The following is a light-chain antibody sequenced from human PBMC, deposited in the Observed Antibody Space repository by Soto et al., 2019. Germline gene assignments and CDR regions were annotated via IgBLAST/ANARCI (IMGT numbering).Light chain of an antibody. J-gene: IGLJ2*01. V-gene: IGLV2-8*01. CDR1: SSDIGVYNY. CDR2: EVS. Sequence: QSVLTQPPSASGSPGQSVTISCTGTSSDIGVYNYVSWYQQHPGKAPKLMLYEVSKRPSGVPDRFSGSKSGNTASLTVSGLQAEDEADYYCSSWTSSTTQVLGGGTQLTVL. CDR3: SSWTSSTTQV.